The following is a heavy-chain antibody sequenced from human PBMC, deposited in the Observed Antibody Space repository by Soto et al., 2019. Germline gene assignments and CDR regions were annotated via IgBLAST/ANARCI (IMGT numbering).Heavy chain of an antibody. Sequence: SETLSLTCSVSGDSISTVDYFWAWIRQPPGQALEYIGYIYKSATTYYNPSFESRVTISLDTSKSQFSLNVTSVTAADTAVYFCARGRYCLTGRCFPNWLDSWGQGTLVTVSS. J-gene: IGHJ5*01. V-gene: IGHV4-30-4*01. CDR1: GDSISTVDYF. CDR2: IYKSATT. CDR3: ARGRYCLTGRCFPNWLDS. D-gene: IGHD2-15*01.